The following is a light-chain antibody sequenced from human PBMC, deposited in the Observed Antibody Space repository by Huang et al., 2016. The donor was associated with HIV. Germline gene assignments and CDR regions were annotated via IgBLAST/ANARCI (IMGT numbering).Light chain of an antibody. CDR1: QSISSH. CDR2: GAS. Sequence: DIQMTQSPSSLSASIGDRVTITCRASQSISSHLHWYQQKPGKAPKLLIYGASKLQTGVPSRFSGSVSGTDFTLAISSLQPEDFATYYCQQSYDARTFGQGTKVEI. V-gene: IGKV1-39*01. J-gene: IGKJ1*01. CDR3: QQSYDART.